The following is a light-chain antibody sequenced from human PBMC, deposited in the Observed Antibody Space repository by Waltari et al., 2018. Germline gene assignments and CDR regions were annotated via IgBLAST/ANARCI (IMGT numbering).Light chain of an antibody. Sequence: QAVLTQPSSLSASPGTSASLTCTLRSDINVDTSRIYWYQQKPGSPPQYPLRYRSDSDKHQDSRVPLRFSGSKDASANAGILLISGLQSDDEADYYCMIWHINAVVFGGGTTLTVL. CDR2: YRSDSDK. CDR1: SDINVDTSR. CDR3: MIWHINAVV. J-gene: IGLJ2*01. V-gene: IGLV5-45*03.